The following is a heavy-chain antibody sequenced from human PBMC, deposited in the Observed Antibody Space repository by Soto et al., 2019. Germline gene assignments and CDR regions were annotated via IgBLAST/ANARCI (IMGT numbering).Heavy chain of an antibody. Sequence: QVQLMESGGGVVQPGGSLRLSCTASGFIYNDYGMNWVRQSPGKGLEWVAVIWHDGSDEHYADSVKGRFTISRDNSKNMLYLQRNSLSAEDTAVYYCARVPMTRVTRWSWFDPWGQGTLVTVSS. V-gene: IGHV3-33*01. CDR3: ARVPMTRVTRWSWFDP. J-gene: IGHJ5*02. CDR2: IWHDGSDE. D-gene: IGHD4-17*01. CDR1: GFIYNDYG.